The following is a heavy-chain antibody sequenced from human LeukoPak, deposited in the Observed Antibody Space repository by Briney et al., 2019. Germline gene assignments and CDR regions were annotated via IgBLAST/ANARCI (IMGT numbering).Heavy chain of an antibody. Sequence: ASVKVSCKASGYTFTSYDINWVRQATGQGLEWMGWMNPNSGNTGYAQKFQGRVTITRNTSINTAYMELSSLRSEDTAVYYCARTKWFGDAFDIWGQGTMVTVSS. D-gene: IGHD3-10*01. CDR3: ARTKWFGDAFDI. CDR2: MNPNSGNT. V-gene: IGHV1-8*03. CDR1: GYTFTSYD. J-gene: IGHJ3*02.